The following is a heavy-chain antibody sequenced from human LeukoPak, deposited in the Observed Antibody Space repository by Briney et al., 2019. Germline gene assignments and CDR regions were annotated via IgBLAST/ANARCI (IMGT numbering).Heavy chain of an antibody. V-gene: IGHV3-23*01. CDR2: ISGSGGST. CDR3: AQGRLGYSYGAFDH. Sequence: PGGSLRLSCAASGFTFSNYAMSWVRQAPGKGLEWVSVISGSGGSTNFADSVKGRFTSSRDNSENTLYLQMHSLRVEDTAVYYCAQGRLGYSYGAFDHWGQGTLVTVSS. CDR1: GFTFSNYA. D-gene: IGHD5-18*01. J-gene: IGHJ4*02.